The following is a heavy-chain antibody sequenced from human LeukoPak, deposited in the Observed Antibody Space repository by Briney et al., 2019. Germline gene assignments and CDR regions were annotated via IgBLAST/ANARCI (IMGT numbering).Heavy chain of an antibody. CDR3: ARVEGGNEGYYYYYMDV. J-gene: IGHJ6*03. CDR2: INHSGST. Sequence: SETLSLTCAVYGGSFSGYYWSWIRQPPGKGLEWIGEINHSGSTNYNPSLKSRVTISVDTSKNQFSLKLSSVTAADTAVYYCARVEGGNEGYYYYYMDVWGKGTTVTISS. D-gene: IGHD4-23*01. V-gene: IGHV4-34*01. CDR1: GGSFSGYY.